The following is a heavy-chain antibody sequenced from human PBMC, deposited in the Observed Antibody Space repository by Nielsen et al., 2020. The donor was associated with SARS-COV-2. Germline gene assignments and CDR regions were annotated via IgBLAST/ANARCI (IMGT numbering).Heavy chain of an antibody. D-gene: IGHD2-21*02. J-gene: IGHJ6*02. CDR3: TTDLYCGGDCYSGLPDYYYGMDV. Sequence: GVSLNISCAASGFTFSNAWMSWVRQAPGKGLEWVGRIKSKTDGGTTDYAEPVKGRFTISRDDSKNTLYLQMNSLKTEDTAVYYCTTDLYCGGDCYSGLPDYYYGMDVWGQGTTVTVSS. CDR1: GFTFSNAW. CDR2: IKSKTDGGTT. V-gene: IGHV3-15*01.